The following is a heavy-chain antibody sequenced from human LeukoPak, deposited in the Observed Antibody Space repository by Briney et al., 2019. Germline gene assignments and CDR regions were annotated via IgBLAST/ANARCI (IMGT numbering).Heavy chain of an antibody. CDR3: ARAPPMVRGPYYYYYGMDV. Sequence: GASVKVSCKASGYTFTTYDINWVRQATGQGLEWMGWMNSNSGNTGYGQKFQGRVTMTRNTSISTACMELSSLRSEDTAVYYCARAPPMVRGPYYYYYGMDVWGQGTTVTVSS. CDR2: MNSNSGNT. CDR1: GYTFTTYD. D-gene: IGHD3-10*01. J-gene: IGHJ6*02. V-gene: IGHV1-8*01.